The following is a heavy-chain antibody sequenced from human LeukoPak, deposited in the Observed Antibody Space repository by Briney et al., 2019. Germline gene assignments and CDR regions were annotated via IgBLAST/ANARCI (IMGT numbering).Heavy chain of an antibody. Sequence: GGTLRLSCAASGFTFDDNAMHWVRQAPGKGLEWISLISGDGSSTYYAESVKGRFTISRDNSKNTLYLQMNSLRVEDTAVYYCAKDGVAPGSSGDYFDYWGQGTLVTVSS. J-gene: IGHJ4*02. CDR1: GFTFDDNA. CDR2: ISGDGSST. CDR3: AKDGVAPGSSGDYFDY. V-gene: IGHV3-43*02. D-gene: IGHD3-10*01.